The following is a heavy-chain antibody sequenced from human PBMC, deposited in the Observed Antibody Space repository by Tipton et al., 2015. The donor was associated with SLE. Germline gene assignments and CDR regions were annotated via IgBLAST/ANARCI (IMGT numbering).Heavy chain of an antibody. Sequence: LRLSCSVSGGSISSGSTSFYYWGWVRQPPGKGLECIGSISYSGSTYYNLSLKSRVTISVDKSKNQFSLKLSSVTAADTAVYYCEGAATGTNYYLDVWGKGTTVTVSS. CDR1: GGSISSGSTSFYY. V-gene: IGHV4-39*07. D-gene: IGHD4-17*01. CDR3: EGAATGTNYYLDV. CDR2: ISYSGST. J-gene: IGHJ6*03.